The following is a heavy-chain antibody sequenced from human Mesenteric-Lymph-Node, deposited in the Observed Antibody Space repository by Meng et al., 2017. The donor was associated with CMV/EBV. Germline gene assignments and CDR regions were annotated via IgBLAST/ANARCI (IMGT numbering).Heavy chain of an antibody. Sequence: SLKISCAASGITFDNYAMHWVRQAPGKGLEWVSGITWDSTYIAYADSVRGRFTISRDNAKNSLYLQMNSLRAEDTAVYYCARDPGYSSSWYGNYYYGMDVWGQGTTVTVSS. D-gene: IGHD6-13*01. CDR1: GITFDNYA. CDR2: ITWDSTYI. J-gene: IGHJ6*02. CDR3: ARDPGYSSSWYGNYYYGMDV. V-gene: IGHV3-9*01.